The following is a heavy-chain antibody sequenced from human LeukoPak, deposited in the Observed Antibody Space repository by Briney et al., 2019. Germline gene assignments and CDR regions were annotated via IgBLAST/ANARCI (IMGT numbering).Heavy chain of an antibody. V-gene: IGHV4-59*01. CDR2: IYNSGST. CDR1: GGSISSYC. CDR3: ARDSQDTIYGFDP. J-gene: IGHJ5*02. D-gene: IGHD3-3*01. Sequence: SETLSLTCTVSGGSISSYCWSWIRQPPGKGLEWIGYIYNSGSTNYNPSLKSRVTISVDTSKNQFSLELNSVTAADTAVYYCARDSQDTIYGFDPWGQGTPVTVSS.